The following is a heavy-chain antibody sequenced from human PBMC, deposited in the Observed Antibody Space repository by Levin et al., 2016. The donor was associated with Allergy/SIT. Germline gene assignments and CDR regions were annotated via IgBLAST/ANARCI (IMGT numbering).Heavy chain of an antibody. CDR1: GFTFSNYG. CDR3: AKGGDMDV. CDR2: ITSDGSHK. V-gene: IGHV3-30*18. Sequence: GESLKISCAASGFTFSNYGIHWVRQAQGKGLEWVAIITSDGSHKYYGDSVQGRFTVSRDNSENTMYLQMNSLRPDDTAVYYCAKGGDMDVWGQGTSVTVSS. J-gene: IGHJ6*01.